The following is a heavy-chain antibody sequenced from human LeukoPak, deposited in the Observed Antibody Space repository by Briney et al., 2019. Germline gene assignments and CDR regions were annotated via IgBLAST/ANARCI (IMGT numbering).Heavy chain of an antibody. CDR3: ATDAHYFQSDY. D-gene: IGHD3-10*01. Sequence: GGSLRLSCAASGFTFSEYWMIWVRQAPGKGLEWVASIKQDGSEKQYVDSVRGRFTISRDNAKNVLDLQMDSLTAEDTAVYYCATDAHYFQSDYWGQGTLVTVSS. J-gene: IGHJ4*02. CDR1: GFTFSEYW. CDR2: IKQDGSEK. V-gene: IGHV3-7*01.